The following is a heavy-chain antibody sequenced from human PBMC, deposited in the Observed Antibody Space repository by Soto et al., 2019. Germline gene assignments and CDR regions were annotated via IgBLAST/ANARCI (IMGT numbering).Heavy chain of an antibody. CDR3: ARDRSTIYAFDI. J-gene: IGHJ3*02. Sequence: VGSLRLSCAASGFTFSSYGMHWVRQAPGKGLEWVAVISYDGSNKYYADSVKGRFTISRDNSKNTLYLQMNSLRAEDTAVYYCARDRSTIYAFDIWGQGTMVTVSS. V-gene: IGHV3-30*03. CDR2: ISYDGSNK. CDR1: GFTFSSYG. D-gene: IGHD3-3*01.